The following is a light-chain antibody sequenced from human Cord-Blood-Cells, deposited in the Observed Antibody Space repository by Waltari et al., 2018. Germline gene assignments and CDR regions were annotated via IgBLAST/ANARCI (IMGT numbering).Light chain of an antibody. Sequence: DIVMTQSPLSLPVTPGEPASNSCRSSQGLLDRNGYNLLDWYLQTPGQSPQLLIYLGSNRASGVADRFSGSGSSTDVTLKISSVEAEDVGVYNWRQALQTPPTFGHGTKVEIK. V-gene: IGKV2-28*01. CDR1: QGLLDRNGYNL. CDR3: RQALQTPPT. J-gene: IGKJ1*01. CDR2: LGS.